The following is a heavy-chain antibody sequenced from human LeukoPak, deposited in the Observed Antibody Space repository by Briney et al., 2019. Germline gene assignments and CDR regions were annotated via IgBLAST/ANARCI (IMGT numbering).Heavy chain of an antibody. CDR1: GYTFTDYY. V-gene: IGHV1-69-2*01. D-gene: IGHD2-21*01. CDR2: VDPEDGET. J-gene: IGHJ3*02. Sequence: ASVKVSCKVCGYTFTDYYMHWVQQAPGKGLEWMGLVDPEDGETIYAEKFQGRVIITADTTTDTAYMELSSLRSEDTALYYCATLDRRYCGGDCSRYAFDIWGQGTMVTVSS. CDR3: ATLDRRYCGGDCSRYAFDI.